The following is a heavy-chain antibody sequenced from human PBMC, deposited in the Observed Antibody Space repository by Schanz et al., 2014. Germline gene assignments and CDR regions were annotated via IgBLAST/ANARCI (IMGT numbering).Heavy chain of an antibody. V-gene: IGHV3-23*01. CDR3: AKGRFGELSAFDI. D-gene: IGHD3-10*01. Sequence: EVHLLESGGGLVPPGGSLRLSCAASGLIFSNYVMSWVRQAPGKGLEWVSAISGSGGSTYYADSVKGRFTISRDNSKNTLYLQMNSLRAEDTAVYYCAKGRFGELSAFDIWGQGTMVTVSS. CDR2: ISGSGGST. CDR1: GLIFSNYV. J-gene: IGHJ3*02.